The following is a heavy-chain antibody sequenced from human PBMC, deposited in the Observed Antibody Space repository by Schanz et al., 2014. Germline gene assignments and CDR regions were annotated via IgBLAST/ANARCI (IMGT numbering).Heavy chain of an antibody. CDR1: GFSVSTNY. Sequence: VQLVESGGGLIQPGGSLRLSCAVSGFSVSTNYMSWVRQVPGKGLEWVAVVCYDGSKKYYADSVKGRFTISRDNSKNTLYLQMNSLRAEDTAVYYCAKEKGDCSSTSCSYYFDYWGQGTLVTVSS. D-gene: IGHD2-2*01. CDR3: AKEKGDCSSTSCSYYFDY. CDR2: VCYDGSKK. V-gene: IGHV3-33*06. J-gene: IGHJ4*02.